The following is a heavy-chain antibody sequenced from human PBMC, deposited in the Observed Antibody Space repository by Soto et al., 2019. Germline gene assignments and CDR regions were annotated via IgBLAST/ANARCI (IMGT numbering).Heavy chain of an antibody. CDR3: ARGNIAAAGDYNWFDP. CDR1: GGTFSSYA. J-gene: IGHJ5*02. V-gene: IGHV1-69*13. D-gene: IGHD6-13*01. Sequence: ASVKVSCKASGGTFSSYAISWVRQAPGQGLEWMGGIIPIFGTANYAQKFQGRVTITADESTSTAYMELSSLRSEDTAVYYCARGNIAAAGDYNWFDPWGQGTLVTVSS. CDR2: IIPIFGTA.